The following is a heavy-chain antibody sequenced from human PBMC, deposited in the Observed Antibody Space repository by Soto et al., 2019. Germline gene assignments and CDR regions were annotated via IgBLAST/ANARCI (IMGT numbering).Heavy chain of an antibody. CDR1: GFTFSSYS. CDR3: ARGGDTAMADFDY. J-gene: IGHJ4*02. D-gene: IGHD5-18*01. V-gene: IGHV3-21*01. CDR2: ISSSSSYI. Sequence: EVQLVESGGGLVKPGGSLRLSCAASGFTFSSYSMNWVRQAPGKGLEWVSSISSSSSYIYYADSVKGRFTISRDNAKNSLYLQMNSLRAEDTAVYYCARGGDTAMADFDYWGQGTLVTVSS.